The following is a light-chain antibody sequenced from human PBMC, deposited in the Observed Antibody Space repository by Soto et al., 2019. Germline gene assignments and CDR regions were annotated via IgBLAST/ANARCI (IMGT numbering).Light chain of an antibody. J-gene: IGLJ2*01. CDR3: AAWDDSLGRV. CDR2: RNN. V-gene: IGLV1-47*01. Sequence: QSVLTQPPSASGTPGQRVTISCSGSSCNIGSNYVYWYQQLPGTAPKLLIYRNNQRPSGVPDRFSGSKSGTSASLAISGLRSEDEADYYCAAWDDSLGRVFGGGTKLTVL. CDR1: SCNIGSNY.